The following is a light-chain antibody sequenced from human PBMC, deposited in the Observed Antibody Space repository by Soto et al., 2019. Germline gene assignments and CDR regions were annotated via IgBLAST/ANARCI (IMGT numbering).Light chain of an antibody. CDR1: TSNIGSNT. J-gene: IGLJ1*01. CDR2: SNN. Sequence: QSVLTQPRSASGTLGQSVTISCSGSTSNIGSNTVNWYQQLPGTAPKLVIYSNNQRPSGVPDRFSGSRSDTSASLAISGLQYEDEADYYCAAWADSLNSYVFGNGTKVTVL. V-gene: IGLV1-44*01. CDR3: AAWADSLNSYV.